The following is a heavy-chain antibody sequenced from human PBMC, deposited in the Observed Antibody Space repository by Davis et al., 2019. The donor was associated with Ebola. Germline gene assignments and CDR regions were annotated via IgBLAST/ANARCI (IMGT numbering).Heavy chain of an antibody. D-gene: IGHD1-26*01. V-gene: IGHV3-21*01. J-gene: IGHJ5*02. CDR2: ISRSTNYI. CDR1: GFTFSSYN. CDR3: ARDADREWETGGWFDP. Sequence: GESLKISCAASGFTFSSYNMNWVRQAPGKGLEWVSCISRSTNYIYYADSVKGRFTISRDNAKNSLFLQMNSLRAEETAVYYCARDADREWETGGWFDPWGQGTLVTVSS.